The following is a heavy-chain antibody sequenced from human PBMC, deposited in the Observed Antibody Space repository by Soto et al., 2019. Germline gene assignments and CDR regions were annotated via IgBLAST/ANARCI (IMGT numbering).Heavy chain of an antibody. Sequence: GGSLRLSCAASGFTFSGSAMHWVRQASGKWLEWVGRIRSKANSYATAYAASVKGRFTISRDDSKNTAYLQMNSLKTEDTAVYYCTRHRVGATKYYYYYYGMDVWGQGXTVTVSS. CDR2: IRSKANSYAT. D-gene: IGHD1-26*01. V-gene: IGHV3-73*01. CDR1: GFTFSGSA. J-gene: IGHJ6*02. CDR3: TRHRVGATKYYYYYYGMDV.